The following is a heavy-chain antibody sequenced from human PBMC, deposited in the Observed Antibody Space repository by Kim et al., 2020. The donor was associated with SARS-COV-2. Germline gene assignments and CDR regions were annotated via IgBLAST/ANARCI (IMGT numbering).Heavy chain of an antibody. CDR3: ARTYYYYYMDV. Sequence: GGSLRLSCAASGITFSSYAMSWVRQAPGKGLEWVSAISGSGGSTYYADAVKGRFSISRDNSKNTLYLQMNSLRAEDTAVYYCARTYYYYYMDVWGKGTTVTVSS. CDR1: GITFSSYA. V-gene: IGHV3-23*01. CDR2: ISGSGGST. J-gene: IGHJ6*03.